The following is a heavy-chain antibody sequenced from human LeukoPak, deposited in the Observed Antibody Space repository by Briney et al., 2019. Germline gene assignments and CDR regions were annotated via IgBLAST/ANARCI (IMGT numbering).Heavy chain of an antibody. J-gene: IGHJ4*02. D-gene: IGHD1-26*01. CDR3: ARDNPVGATGPFDY. Sequence: HPGRSLRLSCAASGFTFSSYAMHWVRQAPGKRLEWVAVISYDGSNKYYADSVKGRFTISRDNSKNTLYLQMNSLRAEDTAVYYCARDNPVGATGPFDYWGQGTLVTVSS. CDR2: ISYDGSNK. CDR1: GFTFSSYA. V-gene: IGHV3-30-3*01.